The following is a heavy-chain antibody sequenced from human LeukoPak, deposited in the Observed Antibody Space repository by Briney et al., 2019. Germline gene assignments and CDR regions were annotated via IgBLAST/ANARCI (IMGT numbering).Heavy chain of an antibody. D-gene: IGHD3-9*01. CDR3: AKAGKRYFDWLSIHYYYYMDV. CDR2: MNPNSGNT. J-gene: IGHJ6*03. V-gene: IGHV1-8*01. Sequence: GASVKVSCKASGYTFTSYDINWVRQATGQGLEWMGWMNPNSGNTGYAQKFQGRVTMTRNTSISTAYMELSSLRSEDTAVYYRAKAGKRYFDWLSIHYYYYMDVWGKGTTVTISS. CDR1: GYTFTSYD.